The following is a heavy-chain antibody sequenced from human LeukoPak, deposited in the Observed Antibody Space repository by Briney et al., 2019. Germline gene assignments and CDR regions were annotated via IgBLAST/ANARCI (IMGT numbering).Heavy chain of an antibody. V-gene: IGHV4-39*01. CDR3: ARHEAKYYYYYMDV. CDR2: IYQGEST. Sequence: AETLSLTCAVSGGSVNSVTYYWAWVRQPPGKGLEWIGSIYQGESTYSNPSLESRVSMSVDTSKNQFSLRLTSVTAADTAVYYCARHEAKYYYYYMDVWGEGTTVTVSS. J-gene: IGHJ6*03. D-gene: IGHD2/OR15-2a*01. CDR1: GGSVNSVTYY.